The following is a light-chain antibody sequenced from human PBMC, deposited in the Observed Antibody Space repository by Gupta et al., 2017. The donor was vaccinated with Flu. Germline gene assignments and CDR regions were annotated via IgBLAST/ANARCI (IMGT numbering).Light chain of an antibody. CDR3: QSYDSSLRGWDV. CDR2: ADN. V-gene: IGLV1-40*01. CDR1: RASIGAGYD. J-gene: IGLJ1*01. Sequence: ISCTGRRASIGAGYDVHGYQQLPGAAPNHLIYADNNRPSGAPDRCSGSKSGTSASLAIAGLQAGEEADYYCQSYDSSLRGWDVFGSGTKVTVL.